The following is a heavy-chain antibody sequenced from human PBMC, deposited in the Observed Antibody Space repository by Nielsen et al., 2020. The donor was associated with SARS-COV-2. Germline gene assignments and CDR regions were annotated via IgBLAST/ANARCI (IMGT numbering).Heavy chain of an antibody. V-gene: IGHV3-23*03. CDR1: GFTFSIYA. Sequence: GESLKISCAASGFTFSIYAMIWVRQAPGKGLDWVSVIYTDGSTYYADSVKGRFTVSRDNSKNTLYLQMNSLRAEDTAVYYCAKRSGYTSGWYGDYWGQGTLVTVSS. D-gene: IGHD6-19*01. J-gene: IGHJ4*02. CDR3: AKRSGYTSGWYGDY. CDR2: IYTDGST.